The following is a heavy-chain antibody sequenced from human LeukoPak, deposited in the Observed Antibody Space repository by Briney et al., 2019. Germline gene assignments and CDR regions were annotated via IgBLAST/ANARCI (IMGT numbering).Heavy chain of an antibody. J-gene: IGHJ6*03. V-gene: IGHV3-43D*03. Sequence: PGGSLRLSCAASGFTFDDYAMHWVRQAPGKGLEWVSLITWDGGSTYYADSVKGRFTISRDNSKNFLYLQMNSLRAEDTALYYCAKSARGWNSPDNYSYYRDVWGKGTPVTVSS. CDR2: ITWDGGST. CDR1: GFTFDDYA. D-gene: IGHD1-7*01. CDR3: AKSARGWNSPDNYSYYRDV.